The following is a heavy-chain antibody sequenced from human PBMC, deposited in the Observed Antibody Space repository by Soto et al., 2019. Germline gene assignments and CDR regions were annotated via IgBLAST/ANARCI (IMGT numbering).Heavy chain of an antibody. V-gene: IGHV3-23*01. CDR3: AKDAGHYDFWSGLRFLYYFDY. Sequence: GGSLRLSCAASGFTFSSYAMSWVRQAPGKGLEWVSAISGSGGSTYYADSVKGRFTISRDNSKNTLYLQMNSLRAEDTAVYYCAKDAGHYDFWSGLRFLYYFDYWGQGTLVTVSS. J-gene: IGHJ4*02. CDR1: GFTFSSYA. D-gene: IGHD3-3*01. CDR2: ISGSGGST.